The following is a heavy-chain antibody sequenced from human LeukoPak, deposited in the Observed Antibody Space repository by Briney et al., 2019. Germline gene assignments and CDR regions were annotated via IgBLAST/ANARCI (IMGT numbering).Heavy chain of an antibody. Sequence: TGGSLRLSCAASGFTFSIYGMHWVRQAPGKGLEWVAFIRYDGSNKYYADSVKGRFTISRDNSKNTLYLQMNSLRAEDTAVYYCAKDPHDYGDYPPANWFDPWGQGTLVTVSS. CDR3: AKDPHDYGDYPPANWFDP. J-gene: IGHJ5*02. CDR1: GFTFSIYG. D-gene: IGHD4-17*01. V-gene: IGHV3-30*02. CDR2: IRYDGSNK.